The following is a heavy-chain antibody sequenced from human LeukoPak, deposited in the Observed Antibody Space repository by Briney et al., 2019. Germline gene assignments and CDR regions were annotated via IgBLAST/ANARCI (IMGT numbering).Heavy chain of an antibody. CDR1: GGSFSAYY. CDR2: INHSGTT. J-gene: IGHJ3*02. D-gene: IGHD6-13*01. V-gene: IGHV4-34*01. CDR3: ARVAAIGTDPGPFDI. Sequence: SETLSLTRAVYGGSFSAYYWSWIRQPPGKGLEWIGEINHSGTTYFNPSLKSRVTISVDTPKKQFSLRLNSVSAADTAVYYCARVAAIGTDPGPFDIWGQGTVVTVSS.